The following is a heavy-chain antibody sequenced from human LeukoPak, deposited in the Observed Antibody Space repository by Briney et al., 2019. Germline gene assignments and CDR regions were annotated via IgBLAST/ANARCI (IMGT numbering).Heavy chain of an antibody. J-gene: IGHJ4*02. CDR2: IYYSGST. CDR1: GGSISSYY. Sequence: SETLSLTCTDSGGSISSYYWSWMREPPGKGLEWIGHIYYSGSTNYNPSLKSRVAISVDTSKNQSSLKLSSETAGDTAVYSCARWSVGATGATFDYWGQGTLVTVSS. V-gene: IGHV4-59*12. D-gene: IGHD1-26*01. CDR3: ARWSVGATGATFDY.